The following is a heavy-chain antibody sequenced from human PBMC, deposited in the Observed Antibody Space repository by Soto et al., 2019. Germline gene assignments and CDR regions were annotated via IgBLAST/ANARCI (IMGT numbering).Heavy chain of an antibody. D-gene: IGHD5-18*01. Sequence: QLQLQESGPGLVKPSETLSLTCTVSGGSISSSSYYWGWIRQPPGKGLEWIGSIYYSGNTYYNPSLKRRVTISVDTSKNQFSLKLSSVTAADTAVYYCARQTNGGYAIDHWGQGTMVTVSS. J-gene: IGHJ4*02. CDR1: GGSISSSSYY. V-gene: IGHV4-39*01. CDR2: IYYSGNT. CDR3: ARQTNGGYAIDH.